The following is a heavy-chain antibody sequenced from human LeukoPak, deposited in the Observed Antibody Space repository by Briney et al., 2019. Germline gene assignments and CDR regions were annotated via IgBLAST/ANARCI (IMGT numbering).Heavy chain of an antibody. Sequence: ASVKVSCKASGYTFTSSGLSWVRQAPGQGLEWMGWISAYNGDTNYAQKLQGRVTMTTDTSTSTAYMKLRSLRSDDTAVYYCALYTSGWNFDYWGQGTLVTVSS. CDR2: ISAYNGDT. CDR3: ALYTSGWNFDY. V-gene: IGHV1-18*01. CDR1: GYTFTSSG. J-gene: IGHJ4*02. D-gene: IGHD6-19*01.